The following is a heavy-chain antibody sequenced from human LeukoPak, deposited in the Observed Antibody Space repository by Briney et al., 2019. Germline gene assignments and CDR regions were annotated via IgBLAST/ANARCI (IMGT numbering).Heavy chain of an antibody. D-gene: IGHD6-19*01. J-gene: IGHJ4*02. V-gene: IGHV3-53*01. Sequence: GGSLRLSCAASGFTVRSNYMSWFRQAPGKGLEWASVIYNDGRTYYADSVKGRFTISRDNSKNTLYLQMNSLRAEDTAVYYCAKKYSSGWYSYFDYWGQGTLVTVSS. CDR3: AKKYSSGWYSYFDY. CDR1: GFTVRSNY. CDR2: IYNDGRT.